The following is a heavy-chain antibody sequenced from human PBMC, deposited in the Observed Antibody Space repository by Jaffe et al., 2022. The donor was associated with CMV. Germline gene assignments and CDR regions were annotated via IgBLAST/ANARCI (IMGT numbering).Heavy chain of an antibody. CDR3: ARRLSGVVTYFDY. J-gene: IGHJ4*02. V-gene: IGHV5-51*01. D-gene: IGHD3-3*01. CDR2: IDPGDSDT. CDR1: GYNFPNFW. Sequence: EVQLVQSGAEVRKPGESLKISCKASGYNFPNFWIGWVRQMPGKGLEWMGIIDPGDSDTRYSPSFQGHVVFSVDKSINTAYLQWSSLKASDTAMYYCARRLSGVVTYFDYWGQGSLVIVSS.